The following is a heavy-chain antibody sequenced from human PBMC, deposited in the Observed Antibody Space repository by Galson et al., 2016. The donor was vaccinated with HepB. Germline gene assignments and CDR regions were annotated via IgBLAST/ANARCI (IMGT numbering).Heavy chain of an antibody. CDR3: ARVRVGFHY. J-gene: IGHJ4*02. CDR2: IKYDGSEK. D-gene: IGHD3-16*01. CDR1: GFTFSSYW. V-gene: IGHV3-7*03. Sequence: SLRLSCAASGFTFSSYWMTWVRQAPGKGLEWVANIKYDGSEKYYLDSVKGRFTISRDNAENSLYLQMNSLRAEDTAVYYCARVRVGFHYWGQGTLVTVSS.